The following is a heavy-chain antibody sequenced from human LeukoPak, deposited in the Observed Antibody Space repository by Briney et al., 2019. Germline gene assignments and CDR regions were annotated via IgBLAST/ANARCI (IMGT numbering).Heavy chain of an antibody. D-gene: IGHD3-16*01. CDR1: GGSISSYY. Sequence: PSETLSLTCTVSGGSISSYYWSWIRQPPGKGLEWIGYIYYSGSTNYNPSLKSRATISVDTSKNQFSLKLSSVTAADTAVYYCARDMMVAFDIWGQGTMVTVSS. CDR2: IYYSGST. V-gene: IGHV4-59*01. CDR3: ARDMMVAFDI. J-gene: IGHJ3*02.